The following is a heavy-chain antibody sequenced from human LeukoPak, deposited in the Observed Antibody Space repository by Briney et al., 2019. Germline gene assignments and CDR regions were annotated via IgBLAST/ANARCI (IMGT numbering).Heavy chain of an antibody. CDR2: ISWNSGSI. Sequence: GGSLRLSCAASGFTFDDYAMHWVRQAPGKGLEWVSGISWNSGSIGYADSVKGRFTISRDNAKNSLYLQMNSLRAEDTALYYCAKDMSYSSGWLGFDYWGQGTLVTVSS. V-gene: IGHV3-9*01. CDR1: GFTFDDYA. D-gene: IGHD6-19*01. CDR3: AKDMSYSSGWLGFDY. J-gene: IGHJ4*02.